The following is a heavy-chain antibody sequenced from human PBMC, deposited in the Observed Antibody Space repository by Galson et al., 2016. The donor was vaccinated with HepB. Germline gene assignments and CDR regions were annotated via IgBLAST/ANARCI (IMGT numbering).Heavy chain of an antibody. J-gene: IGHJ4*02. CDR1: GFTFSSYG. Sequence: SLRLSCAASGFTFSSYGMHWVRQAPGKGLEWVAVIWYDGSNKYYADSVKGRFTISRDNSKNTLYLQMNSLRAEDTAVYYCDREGIVGATIRYFDYWGQGTLVTVSS. V-gene: IGHV3-33*01. CDR3: DREGIVGATIRYFDY. CDR2: IWYDGSNK. D-gene: IGHD1-26*01.